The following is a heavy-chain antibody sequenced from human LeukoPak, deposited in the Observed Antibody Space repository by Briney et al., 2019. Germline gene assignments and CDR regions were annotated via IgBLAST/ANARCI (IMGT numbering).Heavy chain of an antibody. J-gene: IGHJ4*02. Sequence: SQTLSLTCAVSGGSISSGGYSWSWIRQPPGKGLEWMGYIYHSGSTYYNPSLKSRVTISVDRSKNQFSLKLSSVTAADTAVYYCARDSGDYGGTQFDYWGQGTLVTVSS. CDR2: IYHSGST. CDR3: ARDSGDYGGTQFDY. CDR1: GGSISSGGYS. V-gene: IGHV4-30-2*01. D-gene: IGHD4-23*01.